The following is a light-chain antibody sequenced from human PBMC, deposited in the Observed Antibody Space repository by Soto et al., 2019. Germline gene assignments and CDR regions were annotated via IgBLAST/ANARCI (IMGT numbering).Light chain of an antibody. J-gene: IGKJ1*01. CDR2: SAS. Sequence: DIQMTQKQSSLSASVGDRVTITCRASQDIHVFLAWYQHKPGKAPRLLIDSASTLQSGVPSRFSGSGSGTDFTLTISCLQSEDFATYYCQQYSLYWTFGQGTIVDVK. CDR3: QQYSLYWT. CDR1: QDIHVF. V-gene: IGKV1-16*01.